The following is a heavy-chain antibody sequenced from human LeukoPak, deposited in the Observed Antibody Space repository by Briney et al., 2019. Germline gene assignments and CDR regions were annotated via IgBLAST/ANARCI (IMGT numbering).Heavy chain of an antibody. Sequence: PGGSLRLSCAASGFTFSTYFMGWVRQAPGKGLECVANITPDGHEEYCVDSVQGRFTISRDNTRNSLFLQMNSLRAEDTAIYYCAKWRWRQSEFDYWGQGTPVTASS. V-gene: IGHV3-7*01. D-gene: IGHD5-24*01. J-gene: IGHJ4*02. CDR1: GFTFSTYF. CDR3: AKWRWRQSEFDY. CDR2: ITPDGHEE.